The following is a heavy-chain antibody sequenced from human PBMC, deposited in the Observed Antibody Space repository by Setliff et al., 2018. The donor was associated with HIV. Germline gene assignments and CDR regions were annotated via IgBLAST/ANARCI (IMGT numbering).Heavy chain of an antibody. Sequence: GGSLRLSCAASGFTFSNYAMSWVRQAPGEGLEWVSAILSTGERTFYADSVKGRFTISRDNSKNTVHLDMNTLRADDTAVYYCAKGGTFFQHWGQGTLVTVSS. CDR1: GFTFSNYA. CDR3: AKGGTFFQH. J-gene: IGHJ1*01. CDR2: ILSTGERT. V-gene: IGHV3-23*01. D-gene: IGHD3-16*01.